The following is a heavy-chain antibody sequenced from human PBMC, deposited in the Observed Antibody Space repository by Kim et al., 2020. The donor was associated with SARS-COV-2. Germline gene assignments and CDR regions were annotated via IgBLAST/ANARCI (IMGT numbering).Heavy chain of an antibody. CDR2: RA. V-gene: IGHV3-74*01. J-gene: IGHJ6*02. D-gene: IGHD2-8*01. Sequence: RARYRDSVKGRLPNPRDNAKNTLYMQMNSRRAEDTAVYYWARDLMYRMDVWGQGTTVTVSS. CDR3: ARDLMYRMDV.